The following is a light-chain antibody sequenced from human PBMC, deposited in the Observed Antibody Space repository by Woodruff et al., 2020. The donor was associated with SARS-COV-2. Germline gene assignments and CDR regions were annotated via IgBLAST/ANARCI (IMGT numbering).Light chain of an antibody. Sequence: ERATLSCRASQSVSSSYLAWYQQKPGQAPRLLIYGASSRATGIPDRFSGSGSGTEFTLTIRSLQSEDFATYYCQQYYSFPPTF. V-gene: IGKV3-20*01. J-gene: IGKJ2*01. CDR1: QSVSSSY. CDR3: QQYYSFPPT. CDR2: GAS.